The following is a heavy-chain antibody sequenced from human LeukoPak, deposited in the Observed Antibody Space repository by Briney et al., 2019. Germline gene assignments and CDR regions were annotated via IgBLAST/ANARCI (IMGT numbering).Heavy chain of an antibody. CDR1: GFTFGSYG. J-gene: IGHJ6*02. CDR3: AKDYGDYLHYGMDV. CDR2: ISYDGSNK. D-gene: IGHD4-17*01. V-gene: IGHV3-30*18. Sequence: GGSLRLSCAASGFTFGSYGMHWVRQAPGKGLEWVAVISYDGSNKYYADSVKGRFTISRDNSKNTLYLQMNSLRAEDTAVYYCAKDYGDYLHYGMDVWGQGTTVTVSS.